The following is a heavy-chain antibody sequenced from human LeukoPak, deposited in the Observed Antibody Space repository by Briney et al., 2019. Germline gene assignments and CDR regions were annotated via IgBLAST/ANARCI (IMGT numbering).Heavy chain of an antibody. CDR2: ISSSSSTI. J-gene: IGHJ3*02. CDR3: ARVSVGGPRFDAFHI. CDR1: GFTFSSYS. D-gene: IGHD2-15*01. V-gene: IGHV3-48*01. Sequence: GGSLRLSCAASGFTFSSYSMNWVRQAPGKGLECVSYISSSSSTIYYADSVKGRFTISRDNAKNSLYLQMNSLRAEDTAVYYCARVSVGGPRFDAFHIWGQGTMVTVSS.